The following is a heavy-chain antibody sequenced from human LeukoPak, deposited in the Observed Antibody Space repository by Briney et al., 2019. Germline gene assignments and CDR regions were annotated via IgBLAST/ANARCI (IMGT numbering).Heavy chain of an antibody. CDR1: RFTFSSYG. Sequence: PGRSLRLSCAASRFTFSSYGMPWVRQAPGKGLEWVAVISYDGSNKYYADSVKGRFTISRDNSKNTLYLQMNSLRAEDTAVYYCAKDQEIRYFDWTSSMDYWGQGTLVTVSS. V-gene: IGHV3-30*18. CDR3: AKDQEIRYFDWTSSMDY. CDR2: ISYDGSNK. J-gene: IGHJ4*02. D-gene: IGHD3-9*01.